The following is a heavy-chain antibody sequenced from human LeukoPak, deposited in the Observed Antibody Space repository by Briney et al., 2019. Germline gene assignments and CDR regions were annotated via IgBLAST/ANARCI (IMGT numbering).Heavy chain of an antibody. Sequence: ASVKVSCKASRYTFTSYGISGVRRAPGHGLEWMGWISAYNGNTNYPQKLQGRVTMTTDTSTSTAYMELRSLRSDDTAVYSCASGTIYYYGSEYYFDYWGQGTLVTVSS. J-gene: IGHJ4*02. CDR3: ASGTIYYYGSEYYFDY. D-gene: IGHD3-10*01. V-gene: IGHV1-18*01. CDR2: ISAYNGNT. CDR1: RYTFTSYG.